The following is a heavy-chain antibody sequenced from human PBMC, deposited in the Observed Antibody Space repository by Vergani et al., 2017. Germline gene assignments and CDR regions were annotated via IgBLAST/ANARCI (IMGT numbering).Heavy chain of an antibody. V-gene: IGHV1-2*02. D-gene: IGHD4-17*01. Sequence: QVQLVQSGAEVKKPGASVKVSCKASGYTFTGYYMHWVRQAPGQGLEWMGWINPNSGGTNYAQKFQGRVTITADESTSTAYMELSSLRSEDTAVYYCARATTVNWFDPWGQGTLVTVSS. CDR1: GYTFTGYY. CDR2: INPNSGGT. CDR3: ARATTVNWFDP. J-gene: IGHJ5*02.